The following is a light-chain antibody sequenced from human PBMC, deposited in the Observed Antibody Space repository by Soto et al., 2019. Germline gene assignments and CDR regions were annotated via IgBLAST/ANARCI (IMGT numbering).Light chain of an antibody. CDR1: QSVSSSY. J-gene: IGKJ4*01. CDR2: CAS. CDR3: KQYGTPPLT. V-gene: IGKV3-20*01. Sequence: DIVLTQSPGTLSLSPGERATLSCRASQSVSSSYLAWYQQKPGQAPRLLIYCASIMATGIPDRISGIGSGTDFALTISRLEPEDFGVNYCKQYGTPPLTFGGGNKVEIK.